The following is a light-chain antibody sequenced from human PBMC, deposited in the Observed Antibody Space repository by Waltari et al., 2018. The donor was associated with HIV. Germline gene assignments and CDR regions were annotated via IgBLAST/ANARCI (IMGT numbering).Light chain of an antibody. Sequence: SYVLTQPPSVSVAPGKTARISCEGDNTGSKSEHWYQQKPGQAPVVVMYYDSDRPSGIPERFSGSKSGNTATLTISRVEAGDEADYYCQVWDRGSDHYVFGTGTKVTVV. V-gene: IGLV3-21*04. CDR3: QVWDRGSDHYV. J-gene: IGLJ1*01. CDR1: NTGSKS. CDR2: YDS.